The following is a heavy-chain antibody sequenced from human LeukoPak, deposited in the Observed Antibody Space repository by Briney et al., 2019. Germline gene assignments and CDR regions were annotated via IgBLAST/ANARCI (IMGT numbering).Heavy chain of an antibody. D-gene: IGHD5-18*01. CDR3: AREPVDTPMVTSFDC. Sequence: ASVKLSCKASGYTFTDYYMHWVRQAPGQGLEWMGWMNPNSGRTNYAQKFQDRVTMTRDTSISTAYMELSRVTSDDTAVYYCAREPVDTPMVTSFDCWGQGTLVTVSS. V-gene: IGHV1-2*02. CDR2: MNPNSGRT. J-gene: IGHJ4*02. CDR1: GYTFTDYY.